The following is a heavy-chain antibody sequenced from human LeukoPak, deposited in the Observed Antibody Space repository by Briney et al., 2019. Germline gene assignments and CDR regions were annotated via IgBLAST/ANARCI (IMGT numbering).Heavy chain of an antibody. CDR2: INLNGGST. CDR1: GFTSSSYS. CDR3: ARGATGTTFDY. V-gene: IGHV3-20*04. J-gene: IGHJ4*02. D-gene: IGHD1-1*01. Sequence: GGSLRLSCAASGFTSSSYSMKWVRQAPGKGLEWVSGINLNGGSTGYADSVKGRFTISRDNAKNSLYLQMNSLRAEDTALYYCARGATGTTFDYWGQGTLLTVSS.